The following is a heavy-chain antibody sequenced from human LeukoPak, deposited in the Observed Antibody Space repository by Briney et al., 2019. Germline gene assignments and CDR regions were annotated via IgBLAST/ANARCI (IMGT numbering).Heavy chain of an antibody. CDR2: IYTSGST. J-gene: IGHJ4*02. CDR1: GGSISSYY. Sequence: SETLSLTCTVSGGSISSYYWSWIRQPAGKGLEWIGRIYTSGSTNYNPSLKSRVTMSVDTSKNQFSLKLSSVTAADTAVYYCARDGLYSSGYHFDCWGQGTLVTVSS. D-gene: IGHD3-22*01. V-gene: IGHV4-4*07. CDR3: ARDGLYSSGYHFDC.